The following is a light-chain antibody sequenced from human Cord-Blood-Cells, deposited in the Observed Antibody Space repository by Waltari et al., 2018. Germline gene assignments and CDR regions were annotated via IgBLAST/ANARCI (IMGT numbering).Light chain of an antibody. J-gene: IGKJ4*01. V-gene: IGKV3-11*01. CDR3: QQRSNWLT. Sequence: LTQSPATLLSSPGERTTRSCRASQSVSSYLAWYRQKPGPATRLLLYDASNRATGIPARFSGSGSGTGLNLTISSLEPEDFAVYYCQQRSNWLTFGGGTKVEIK. CDR2: DAS. CDR1: QSVSSY.